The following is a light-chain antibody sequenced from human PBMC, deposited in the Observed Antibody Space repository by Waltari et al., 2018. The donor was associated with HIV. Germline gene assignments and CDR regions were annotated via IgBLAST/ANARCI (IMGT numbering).Light chain of an antibody. CDR1: QDISNR. CDR2: AAA. J-gene: IGKJ4*01. CDR3: QQPISVPLT. Sequence: DIQVTQSPSSVSAFVGDRVTITCRASQDISNRLAGYQEKAGRAPKLLIYAAANLQSGVPSRFGGSESGAEVTLTITSLQAEDFASCGGQQPISVPLTFGGGTKVKIK. V-gene: IGKV1-12*01.